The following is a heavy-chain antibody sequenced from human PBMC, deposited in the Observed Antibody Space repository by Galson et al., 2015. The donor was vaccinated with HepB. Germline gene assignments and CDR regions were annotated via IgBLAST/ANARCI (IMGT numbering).Heavy chain of an antibody. V-gene: IGHV2-70*13. D-gene: IGHD3-9*01. CDR3: ARMVKVLTCYYKGTYYYGMDV. Sequence: PALVKPTPTLTLTCSFSGFSLRTRGMCVSWIRPPPGKALEWLALVNWDADTHYNASLKTRLTISKDTSKNQVVLTMTNMDPEDTGTYYCARMVKVLTCYYKGTYYYGMDVWGQGTAVTVSS. J-gene: IGHJ6*02. CDR2: VNWDADT. CDR1: GFSLRTRGMC.